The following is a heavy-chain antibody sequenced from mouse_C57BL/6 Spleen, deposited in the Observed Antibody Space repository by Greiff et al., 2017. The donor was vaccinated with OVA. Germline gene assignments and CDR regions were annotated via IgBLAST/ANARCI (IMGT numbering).Heavy chain of an antibody. J-gene: IGHJ4*01. CDR3: ARDRYYGSSSSRYAMDY. Sequence: VQLQQSVAELVRPGASVKLSCTASGFNIKNTYMHWVKQRPEQGLEWIGRIAPANGTTKYAPKFQGKATITADTSSNTAYLQLSSRTSEDTAIYYCARDRYYGSSSSRYAMDYWGQGTSVTVSS. D-gene: IGHD1-1*01. V-gene: IGHV14-3*01. CDR1: GFNIKNTY. CDR2: IAPANGTT.